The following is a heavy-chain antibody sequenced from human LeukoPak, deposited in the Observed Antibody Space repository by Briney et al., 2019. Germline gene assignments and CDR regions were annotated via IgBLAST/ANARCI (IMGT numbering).Heavy chain of an antibody. Sequence: GGSLRLSCAASGFTVSSNYMSWVRQAPGKGLEWVSVIYSGGSTYYADSVKGRFTISRDNSKNTLYLQMNSLRAEDTAVYYCARCSTVRSSSFDYWGQGTLVTVSS. D-gene: IGHD6-6*01. V-gene: IGHV3-53*01. CDR3: ARCSTVRSSSFDY. CDR2: IYSGGST. CDR1: GFTVSSNY. J-gene: IGHJ4*02.